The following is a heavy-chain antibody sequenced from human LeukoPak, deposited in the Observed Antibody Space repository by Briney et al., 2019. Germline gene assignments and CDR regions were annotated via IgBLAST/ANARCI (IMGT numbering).Heavy chain of an antibody. D-gene: IGHD6-19*01. CDR2: IYYSGST. J-gene: IGHJ4*02. V-gene: IGHV4-59*01. Sequence: KASETLSLTCTVSGGSISSYYWSWIRQPPGKGLEWIGYIYYSGSTNYNPSLKSRVTISVDTSKNQFSLKLSSVTAADTAVYYCARGSGWYYPDYWGQGTLVTVSS. CDR3: ARGSGWYYPDY. CDR1: GGSISSYY.